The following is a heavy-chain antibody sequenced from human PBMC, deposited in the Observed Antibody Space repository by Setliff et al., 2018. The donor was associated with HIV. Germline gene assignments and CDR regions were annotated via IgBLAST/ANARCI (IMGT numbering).Heavy chain of an antibody. J-gene: IGHJ4*02. V-gene: IGHV1-69*13. CDR1: GGTFSNHG. CDR2: IIPILGTT. D-gene: IGHD3-22*01. CDR3: ARARGIITTFDY. Sequence: GASVKVSCKASGGTFSNHGISWVRQAPGQGLEWMGGIIPILGTTQFAQKFQGRLTITADESTSTAYMELSSLKSEDTAVYYCARARGIITTFDYWGQGTLVTVSS.